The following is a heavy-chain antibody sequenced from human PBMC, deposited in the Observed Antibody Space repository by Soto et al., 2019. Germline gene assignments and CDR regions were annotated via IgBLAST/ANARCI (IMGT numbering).Heavy chain of an antibody. J-gene: IGHJ4*02. CDR2: ISAYNGNT. V-gene: IGHV1-18*01. Sequence: ASVKVSCKASGYTFTSYGISWVRQAPGRGLEWMGWISAYNGNTNYAQKLQGRVTMTTDTSTSTAYMELRSLRSDDTAVYYCARDLLLYGDLRKRDFDYWGQGALVTVSS. D-gene: IGHD4-17*01. CDR1: GYTFTSYG. CDR3: ARDLLLYGDLRKRDFDY.